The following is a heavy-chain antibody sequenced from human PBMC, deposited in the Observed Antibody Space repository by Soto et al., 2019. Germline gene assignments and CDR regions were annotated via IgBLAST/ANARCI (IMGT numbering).Heavy chain of an antibody. CDR3: ARVGVYYHGSGSYYDYYGMDV. Sequence: ASVKVSCKASGYTFTSYGISWVRQAPGQGLEWMGWISAYNGNTNYAQKLQGRVTMTTDTSTSTAYMELRSLRSDDTAVYYCARVGVYYHGSGSYYDYYGMDVWGQGTTVTVSS. CDR2: ISAYNGNT. J-gene: IGHJ6*02. CDR1: GYTFTSYG. V-gene: IGHV1-18*04. D-gene: IGHD3-10*01.